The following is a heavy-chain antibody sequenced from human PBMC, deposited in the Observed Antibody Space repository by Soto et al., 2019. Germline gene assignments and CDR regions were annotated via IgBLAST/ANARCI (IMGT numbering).Heavy chain of an antibody. J-gene: IGHJ4*02. CDR3: ASGIQLWLRRINNGYSG. D-gene: IGHD5-18*01. Sequence: QVQLVQSGAEVKKPESSVKVSCKAPGGTFSTYAISWVRQAPGQGLEWMGGIIPMFGTANYAQRFQDRVTINADESTNTVYVELSGLRSEDPAVYFCASGIQLWLRRINNGYSGWGQGTLVTVSS. CDR2: IIPMFGTA. V-gene: IGHV1-69*12. CDR1: GGTFSTYA.